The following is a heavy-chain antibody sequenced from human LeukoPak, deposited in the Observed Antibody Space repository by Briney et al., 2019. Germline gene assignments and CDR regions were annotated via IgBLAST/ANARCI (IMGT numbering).Heavy chain of an antibody. V-gene: IGHV4-61*02. CDR1: GGSISSGSYY. CDR2: IYTSGST. Sequence: SETLSLTCTVSGGSISSGSYYWSWIRQPAGKGLEWIGRIYTSGSTNYNPSLKSRVTISVDTSKNQFSLKLSSVTAADTAVYYCARELHYYYYYMDVWGKGTTVTVSS. CDR3: ARELHYYYYYMDV. J-gene: IGHJ6*03.